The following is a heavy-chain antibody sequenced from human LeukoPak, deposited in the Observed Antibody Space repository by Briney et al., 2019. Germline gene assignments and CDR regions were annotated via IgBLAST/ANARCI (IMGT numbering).Heavy chain of an antibody. Sequence: PGGSLRLSCAASGFTFSSYGMHWLRQAPGKGLEWVAVISYDGSNKYYADSVKGRFTISRDNSKNTLYLQMNSLRAEDTAVYYCVKVPWFGELLPLDYWGQGTLVTVSS. CDR2: ISYDGSNK. V-gene: IGHV3-30*18. J-gene: IGHJ4*02. D-gene: IGHD3-10*01. CDR3: VKVPWFGELLPLDY. CDR1: GFTFSSYG.